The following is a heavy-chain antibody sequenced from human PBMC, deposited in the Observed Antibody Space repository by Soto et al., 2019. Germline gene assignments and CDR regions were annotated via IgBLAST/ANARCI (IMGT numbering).Heavy chain of an antibody. CDR1: GFTFSSYS. D-gene: IGHD6-19*01. CDR2: ISSSSSYI. V-gene: IGHV3-21*04. J-gene: IGHJ6*02. Sequence: GGSLRLSCAASGFTFSSYSMNWVRQAPGKGLEWVSSISSSSSYIYYADSVKGRFTISRDNAKNSLYLQMNSLRAEDTAVYYCAKVAGSLAGFYYYYYGMEVWGQGTTVTVSS. CDR3: AKVAGSLAGFYYYYYGMEV.